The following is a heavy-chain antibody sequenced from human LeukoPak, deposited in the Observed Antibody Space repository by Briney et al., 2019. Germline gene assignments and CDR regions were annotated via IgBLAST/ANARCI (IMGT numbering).Heavy chain of an antibody. CDR1: GGSISSYY. V-gene: IGHV4-4*07. CDR2: IYTSGST. D-gene: IGHD3-3*01. CDR3: ARDSAGGYDFWSGYSSAYYFDY. J-gene: IGHJ4*02. Sequence: SETLSLTCTASGGSISSYYWSWIRQPAGKGLEWIGRIYTSGSTNYNPSLKSRVTMSVDTSKNQFSLKLSSVTAADTAVYYCARDSAGGYDFWSGYSSAYYFDYWGQGTLVTVSS.